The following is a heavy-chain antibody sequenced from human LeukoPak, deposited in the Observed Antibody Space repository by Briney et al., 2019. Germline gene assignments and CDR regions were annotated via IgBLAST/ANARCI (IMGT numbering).Heavy chain of an antibody. CDR3: ARASERYSYGYFDY. J-gene: IGHJ4*02. Sequence: GGSLRLSCAASGFTVSSNYMSWVRQAPGKGLEWASVIYSGGSTYYADSVKGRFTISRDNSKNTLYLQMNSLRAEDTAVYYCARASERYSYGYFDYWGQGTLVTVSS. D-gene: IGHD5-18*01. V-gene: IGHV3-53*01. CDR2: IYSGGST. CDR1: GFTVSSNY.